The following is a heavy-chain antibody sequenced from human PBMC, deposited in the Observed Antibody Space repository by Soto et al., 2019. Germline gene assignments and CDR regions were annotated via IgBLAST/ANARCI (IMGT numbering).Heavy chain of an antibody. Sequence: SVKVSCKASGFTFTSSAVQWVRQARGQRLEWIGWIVVGSGNTNYAQKFQERVTITRDMSTSTAYMELSSLRSEDTAVYYCAAPANWGLYYGMDVWGQGTTVTVSS. CDR1: GFTFTSSA. D-gene: IGHD7-27*01. V-gene: IGHV1-58*01. CDR3: AAPANWGLYYGMDV. CDR2: IVVGSGNT. J-gene: IGHJ6*02.